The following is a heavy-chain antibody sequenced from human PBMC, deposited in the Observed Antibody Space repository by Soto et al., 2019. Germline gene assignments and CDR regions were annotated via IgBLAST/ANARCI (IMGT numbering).Heavy chain of an antibody. V-gene: IGHV3-73*02. Sequence: EVQLVESGGGLVQPGGSLKLSCAASGFTFSVSAMHWVRQASGKGLEWVGRIRSKANSDATAYAASVKGRFTISRDDSKNTAYLQMNSLKTEDTAVYYCTTQYCSSCADWGQGTLVTVSS. CDR3: TTQYCSSCAD. J-gene: IGHJ4*02. D-gene: IGHD6-13*01. CDR2: IRSKANSDAT. CDR1: GFTFSVSA.